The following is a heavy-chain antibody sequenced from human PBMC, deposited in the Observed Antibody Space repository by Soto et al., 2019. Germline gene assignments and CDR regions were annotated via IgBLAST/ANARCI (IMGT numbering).Heavy chain of an antibody. CDR1: DGSISNFY. Sequence: PWETLSLTCTVSDGSISNFYWSWIRQPPGKGLEWIGYISSSGNTNYNPSLKSRVSISVDTSKNQFSLNLTSVTAADTAVYYCARAPMVLTRSYFDSWGQGTPVTVSS. CDR3: ARAPMVLTRSYFDS. D-gene: IGHD3-22*01. J-gene: IGHJ4*02. V-gene: IGHV4-59*01. CDR2: ISSSGNT.